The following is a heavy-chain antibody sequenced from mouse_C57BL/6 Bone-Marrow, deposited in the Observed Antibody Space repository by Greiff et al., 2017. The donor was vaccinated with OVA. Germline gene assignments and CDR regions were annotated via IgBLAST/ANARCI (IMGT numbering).Heavy chain of an antibody. Sequence: QVQLQQPGAELVKPGASVKLSCKASGYTFTSYWMHWVKQRPGRGLEWIGRIDLNSGGTKYNEKFKSKATLTVDKPSSTAYMQLSSLTSEDSAVYYCAREIYYGSSSVDYWGQGTTLTVSS. CDR1: GYTFTSYW. V-gene: IGHV1-72*01. CDR3: AREIYYGSSSVDY. D-gene: IGHD1-1*01. J-gene: IGHJ2*01. CDR2: IDLNSGGT.